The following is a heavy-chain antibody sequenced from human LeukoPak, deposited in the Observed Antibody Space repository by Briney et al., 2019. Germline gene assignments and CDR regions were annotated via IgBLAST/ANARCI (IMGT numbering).Heavy chain of an antibody. CDR1: GFTVSSNY. Sequence: GGSLRLSCAASGFTVSSNYMSWVRQAPGKGLEWGSVIYSGGTTYYADSVKGRFTISRDNSKNTLYLQMNSLRAEDTAVYYCARSPLGYCSGGSCHFDYWGQGTLVTVSS. J-gene: IGHJ4*02. CDR2: IYSGGTT. D-gene: IGHD2-15*01. CDR3: ARSPLGYCSGGSCHFDY. V-gene: IGHV3-53*01.